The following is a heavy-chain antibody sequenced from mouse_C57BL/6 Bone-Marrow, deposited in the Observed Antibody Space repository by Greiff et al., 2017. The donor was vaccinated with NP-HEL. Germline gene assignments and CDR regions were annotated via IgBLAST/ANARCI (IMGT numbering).Heavy chain of an antibody. CDR3: ARRDYDRAMDY. J-gene: IGHJ4*01. CDR2: IDPSDSYT. CDR1: GYTFTSYW. V-gene: IGHV1-59*01. D-gene: IGHD2-4*01. Sequence: VQLQQPGAELVRPGTSVKLSCKASGYTFTSYWMHWVKQRPGRGLEWIGVIDPSDSYTNYNQKFKGKATLTVDTSSSTAYMQLSSLTSEDSAVYYYARRDYDRAMDYWGQGTSVTVSS.